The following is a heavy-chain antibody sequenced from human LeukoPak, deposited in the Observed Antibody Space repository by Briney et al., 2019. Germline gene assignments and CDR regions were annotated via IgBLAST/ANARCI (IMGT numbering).Heavy chain of an antibody. Sequence: GGSLRLSCAASGFTFSSYSMNWVRQAPGKGLEWVSSISSSSSYIYYADSVKGRFTISRDNAKNSLYLQMNSLRAEDTAVYYCVKPSGYDSSGYLLDYWGQGTLVTVSS. CDR2: ISSSSSYI. CDR1: GFTFSSYS. V-gene: IGHV3-21*01. J-gene: IGHJ4*02. D-gene: IGHD3-22*01. CDR3: VKPSGYDSSGYLLDY.